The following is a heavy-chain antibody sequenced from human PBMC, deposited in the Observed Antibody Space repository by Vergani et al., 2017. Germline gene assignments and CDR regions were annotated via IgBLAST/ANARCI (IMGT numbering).Heavy chain of an antibody. CDR3: ANSDVVPTGDWFDP. J-gene: IGHJ5*02. CDR2: ISGSGGCT. CDR1: GFTFSSYA. D-gene: IGHD4-17*01. V-gene: IGHV3-23*01. Sequence: EVQLLESGGGLVQPGGSLRLSCAASGFTFSSYAMSWVRQAPGKGLEWVSAISGSGGCTYYADSVKGRFTISRDNSKNPLYLQMNSLRAEDTAVYYCANSDVVPTGDWFDPWGQGTLVTVSS.